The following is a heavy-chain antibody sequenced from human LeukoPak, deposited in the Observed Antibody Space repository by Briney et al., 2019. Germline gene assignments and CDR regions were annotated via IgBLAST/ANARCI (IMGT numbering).Heavy chain of an antibody. Sequence: GGSLRLSCAASGFTFSSYEMNWARQAPGKGLEWVSYISSGSSSIFYADSVKGRFTISRDNAKNSLYLQMNSLRVEDTAVYYCARGGIAARFAYWGQGTLVTVSS. J-gene: IGHJ4*02. CDR2: ISSGSSSI. CDR3: ARGGIAARFAY. CDR1: GFTFSSYE. D-gene: IGHD6-6*01. V-gene: IGHV3-48*03.